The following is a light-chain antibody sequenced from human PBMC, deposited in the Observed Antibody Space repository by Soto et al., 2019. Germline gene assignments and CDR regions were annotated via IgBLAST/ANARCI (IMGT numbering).Light chain of an antibody. CDR3: QQYGSSPMYT. Sequence: ELVLTQSPVTLSLSPGERATLSCRASQSVSSSYLAWYQQKPGQAPRLLIYGASSMATGIPDRFSGSGSGTDFTLTISRLEPEDFAVYYCQQYGSSPMYTFGQGTKLEIK. J-gene: IGKJ2*01. CDR2: GAS. CDR1: QSVSSSY. V-gene: IGKV3-20*01.